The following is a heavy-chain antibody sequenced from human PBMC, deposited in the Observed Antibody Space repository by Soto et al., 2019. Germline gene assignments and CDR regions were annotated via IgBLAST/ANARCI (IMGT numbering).Heavy chain of an antibody. Sequence: SETLSLTCTVSGGSISRSSDYWAWVRQSPGKGLEWIGSIYYSGSTYSNPSLKSRFTLSVDTPKNHFSLRLTSVSASETAVYYCARHGVAALQLDHWGRGTLVTVSS. D-gene: IGHD6-25*01. CDR1: GGSISRSSDY. J-gene: IGHJ4*02. CDR2: IYYSGST. V-gene: IGHV4-39*01. CDR3: ARHGVAALQLDH.